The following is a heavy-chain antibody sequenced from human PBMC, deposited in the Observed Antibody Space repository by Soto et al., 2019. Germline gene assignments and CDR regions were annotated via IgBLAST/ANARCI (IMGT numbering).Heavy chain of an antibody. CDR2: ISWTSGSI. Sequence: EVQLVESGGGLIQPGRSLRLSCAASGFTFDDYAMHWVRQAPGKGLEWVSGISWTSGSIGYADSVKGRFTISRDNAKNSLYLQMNSLRAEDTALYYCAKVNFGVVVAGAFDIWGQGTMVTVSS. D-gene: IGHD3-3*01. J-gene: IGHJ3*02. V-gene: IGHV3-9*01. CDR1: GFTFDDYA. CDR3: AKVNFGVVVAGAFDI.